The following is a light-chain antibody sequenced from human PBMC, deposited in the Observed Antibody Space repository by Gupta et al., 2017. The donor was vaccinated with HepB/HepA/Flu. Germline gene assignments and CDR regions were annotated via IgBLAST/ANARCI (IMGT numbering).Light chain of an antibody. CDR3: SSYTSSSTPSV. V-gene: IGLV2-14*01. CDR1: SRDIGGYKY. CDR2: DVS. Sequence: QSALIQPASVSVSPLQSITISCTGTSRDIGGYKYVSWYQPHPVTAPKLMIYDVSKRPSGVSNRFSGSKSGNTASLTISDLQAEDEAEYYCSSYTSSSTPSVFGTGTKFTVL. J-gene: IGLJ1*01.